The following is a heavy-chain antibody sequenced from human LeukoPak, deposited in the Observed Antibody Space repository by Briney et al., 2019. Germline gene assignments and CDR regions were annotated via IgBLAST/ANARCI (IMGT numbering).Heavy chain of an antibody. CDR2: MNPNSGNT. V-gene: IGHV1-8*01. CDR1: GYTFTSYD. Sequence: GASVKVSCRASGYTFTSYDIHWVRQATGQGLEWMGWMNPNSGNTGYAQKFQGRVTMTRNTSISTAYMELSSLRSEDTAVYYCAREGPRGYYYYYYYGMDVWGQGATVTVSS. J-gene: IGHJ6*02. D-gene: IGHD3-22*01. CDR3: AREGPRGYYYYYYYGMDV.